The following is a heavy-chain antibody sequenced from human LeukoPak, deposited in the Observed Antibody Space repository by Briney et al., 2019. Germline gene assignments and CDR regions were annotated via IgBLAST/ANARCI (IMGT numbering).Heavy chain of an antibody. J-gene: IGHJ4*02. Sequence: GASVKVSCKASGYTFTSYAMHWVRQAPGQRREWMGWINAGIGNTKYSQKFQGRVTITRDTSANTAYMELSSLRSEDTAVYYCARDTSKRTAYWGQGPLVTVSS. CDR1: GYTFTSYA. D-gene: IGHD1-1*01. CDR2: INAGIGNT. V-gene: IGHV1-3*01. CDR3: ARDTSKRTAY.